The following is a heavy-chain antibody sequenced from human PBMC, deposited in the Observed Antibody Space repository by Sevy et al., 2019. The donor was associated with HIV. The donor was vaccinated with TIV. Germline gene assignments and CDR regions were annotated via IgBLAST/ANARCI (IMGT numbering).Heavy chain of an antibody. V-gene: IGHV3-30*04. CDR2: ISYDGSNK. D-gene: IGHD2-2*02. CDR3: VRDVLGYCSSTSCYSSRDFDY. CDR1: GFTFSSYA. J-gene: IGHJ4*02. Sequence: GGSLRLSCAASGFTFSSYAMHWVRQAPGKGLEWVAVISYDGSNKYYADSVKGRFTISRDNSKNTLYLQMNSLRAEDTAVYYCVRDVLGYCSSTSCYSSRDFDYWGQGTLVTVSS.